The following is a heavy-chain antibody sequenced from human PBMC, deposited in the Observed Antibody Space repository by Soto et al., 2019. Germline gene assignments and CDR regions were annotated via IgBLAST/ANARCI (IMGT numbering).Heavy chain of an antibody. J-gene: IGHJ4*01. CDR2: ISGGGSNT. V-gene: IGHV3-23*01. CDR1: GFPFSSYV. D-gene: IGHD4-4*01. CDR3: AKDRKKYSSSLRGRHFDY. Sequence: GGSLRLSCAASGFPFSSYVMSWVRQAPGKGLEWVSGISGGGSNTFYADYVKGRFTISRDNSKNTLLLQMSSLGAEDTAVYYYAKDRKKYSSSLRGRHFDYWGHGIAVTVSS.